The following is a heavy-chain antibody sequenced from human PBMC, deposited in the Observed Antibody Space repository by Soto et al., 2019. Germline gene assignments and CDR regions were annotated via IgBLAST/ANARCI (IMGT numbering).Heavy chain of an antibody. CDR1: GFSLSTSGVG. J-gene: IGHJ6*02. CDR3: IQSRCGGDCLQSYASHYYYGMDV. Sequence: QITLKESGPTLVKPTQTLTLTCTFSGFSLSTSGVGVGWIRQPPGKALEWLALIYWDDAKRYSPSLRSRLTISKDTSKNQVVLTMTNRDPVDKPTYHCIQSRCGGDCLQSYASHYYYGMDVWGQGTTVTVSS. D-gene: IGHD2-21*02. CDR2: IYWDDAK. V-gene: IGHV2-5*02.